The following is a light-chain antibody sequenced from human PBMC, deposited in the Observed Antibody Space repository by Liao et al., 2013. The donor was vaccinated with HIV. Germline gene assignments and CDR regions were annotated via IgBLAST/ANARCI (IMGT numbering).Light chain of an antibody. V-gene: IGLV3-27*01. CDR2: KDS. Sequence: SYELTQPPSVSVSPGQTASITCSGDKLGDKYACWYQQKPGQAPVLLIHKDSERRSGIPERFSGSSSGTTVTLTINGAQVEDEADYYCHAVTDNIWVFGGGTKLTVL. CDR3: HAVTDNIWV. CDR1: KLGDKY. J-gene: IGLJ3*02.